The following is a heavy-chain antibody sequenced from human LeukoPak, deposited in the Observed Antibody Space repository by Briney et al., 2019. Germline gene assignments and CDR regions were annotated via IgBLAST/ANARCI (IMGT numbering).Heavy chain of an antibody. D-gene: IGHD2-15*01. V-gene: IGHV1-2*02. CDR3: ASASSPSYYYYYMDV. CDR2: INPNSGGT. CDR1: VYTFTRYY. Sequence: ASVKVSCKASVYTFTRYYMHWVRQAPGQGLEWMGWINPNSGGTNYAQKFQGRVTMTRDTSISTAYMELSRLRSDDTAVYYCASASSPSYYYYYMDVWGKGTTVTVSS. J-gene: IGHJ6*03.